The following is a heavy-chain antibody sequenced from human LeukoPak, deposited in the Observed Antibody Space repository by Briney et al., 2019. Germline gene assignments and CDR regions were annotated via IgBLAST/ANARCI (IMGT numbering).Heavy chain of an antibody. CDR3: ARDDY. CDR2: ISGGSSTV. CDR1: GFTFSSSG. J-gene: IGHJ4*02. Sequence: GGPLRLSCAASGFTFSSSGMSWVRQAPGKGLEWVSYISGGSSTVYYADSVKGRFTISRDNAKNSLYLQMNGLRDEDTAVYYCARDDYWGQGTLVTVSS. V-gene: IGHV3-48*02.